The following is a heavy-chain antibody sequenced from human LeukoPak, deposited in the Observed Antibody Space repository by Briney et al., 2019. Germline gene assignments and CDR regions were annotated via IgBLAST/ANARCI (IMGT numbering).Heavy chain of an antibody. CDR2: ILFDGSEK. Sequence: GTLRPSCAASGFIFNTYGMHWVRQAPGKGLEWVAVILFDGSEKYYADSVKGRFTISRDNSKNSLYLQMNSLRVEDTAVYYCVRSQYYFDYWGQGTLVTVSS. CDR3: VRSQYYFDY. J-gene: IGHJ4*02. V-gene: IGHV3-30*03. CDR1: GFIFNTYG. D-gene: IGHD3-10*01.